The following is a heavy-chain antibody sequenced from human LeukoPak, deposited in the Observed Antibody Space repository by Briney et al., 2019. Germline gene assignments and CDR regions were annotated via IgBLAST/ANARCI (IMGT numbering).Heavy chain of an antibody. J-gene: IGHJ4*02. CDR2: VSGSGGST. Sequence: GGSLRLSCAASGFTFSSYTMSWVRQAPGKGLEWVSGVSGSGGSTHYADSVKGRFTISRDNSKNTLYLQMNSLRAEDTAVYYCARRGDGGRSFDYWGQGTLVTVSS. CDR1: GFTFSSYT. D-gene: IGHD4-23*01. CDR3: ARRGDGGRSFDY. V-gene: IGHV3-23*01.